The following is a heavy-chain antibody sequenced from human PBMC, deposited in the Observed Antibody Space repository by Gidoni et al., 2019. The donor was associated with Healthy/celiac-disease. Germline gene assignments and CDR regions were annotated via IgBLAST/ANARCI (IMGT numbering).Heavy chain of an antibody. Sequence: QLQLQESGPGLVKPSETLSLTCTVSGGSISSSSYYWGWIRQPPGKGLEWIGSIYYSGSTYYNPSLKSRVTISVDTSKNQFSLKLSSVTAADTAVYYCARHFTLRRSDYSNYNGWVLPTNKFDYWGQGTLVTVSS. J-gene: IGHJ4*02. CDR2: IYYSGST. CDR1: GGSISSSSYY. V-gene: IGHV4-39*01. CDR3: ARHFTLRRSDYSNYNGWVLPTNKFDY. D-gene: IGHD4-4*01.